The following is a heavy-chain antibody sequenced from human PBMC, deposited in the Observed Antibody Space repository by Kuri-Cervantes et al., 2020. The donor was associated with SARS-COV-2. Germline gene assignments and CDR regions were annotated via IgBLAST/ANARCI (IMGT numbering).Heavy chain of an antibody. CDR2: IYYSGTT. CDR1: GGSVSSSGFF. J-gene: IGHJ4*02. CDR3: ARSTRWSGPLDY. D-gene: IGHD3-3*01. Sequence: SETLSLTCSVSGGSVSSSGFFWGWIRQPPGKGLEWIGNIYYSGTTNYNPSLKSRVTISVDTSKSHFSLKVNSVTATDTAVYYCARSTRWSGPLDYWGQGTLVTVSS. V-gene: IGHV4-39*07.